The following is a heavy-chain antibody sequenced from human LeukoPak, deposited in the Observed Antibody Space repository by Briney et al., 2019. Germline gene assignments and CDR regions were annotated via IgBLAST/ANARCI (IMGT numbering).Heavy chain of an antibody. Sequence: SETLSLTCTVSGGSISSYYWSWIRQPPGKGLEWIGYIYYSGSTNYNPSLKGRVTISVDTSRNQFSLRLSSVTAADTAVYYRATYASGGVRGMDVWGQGTAVTVSS. CDR1: GGSISSYY. D-gene: IGHD3-10*01. CDR2: IYYSGST. J-gene: IGHJ6*02. V-gene: IGHV4-59*01. CDR3: ATYASGGVRGMDV.